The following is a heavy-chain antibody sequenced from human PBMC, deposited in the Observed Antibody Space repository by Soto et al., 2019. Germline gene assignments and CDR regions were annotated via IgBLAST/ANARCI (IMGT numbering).Heavy chain of an antibody. Sequence: EVQLLESGGGLVRPGGSLRLSCAASGFTFYNYAMNWVRQAPGKGLEWVSTISGGGDGTYYADSVKGRFTISRDNSRNTVYLPMNSLRAEDPAVYYCAKKGLGSLATYCTTGDCHYAFDVWGQGTLVTVSS. CDR2: ISGGGDGT. D-gene: IGHD2-8*01. V-gene: IGHV3-23*01. J-gene: IGHJ3*01. CDR3: AKKGLGSLATYCTTGDCHYAFDV. CDR1: GFTFYNYA.